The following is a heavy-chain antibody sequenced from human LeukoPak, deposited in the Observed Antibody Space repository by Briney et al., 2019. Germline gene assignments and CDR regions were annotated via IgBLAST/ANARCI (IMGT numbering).Heavy chain of an antibody. D-gene: IGHD4-23*01. J-gene: IGHJ4*02. CDR1: GGSISSYY. CDR3: ATNLFYGGNDY. CDR2: IYYSGST. Sequence: SETLSLTCTVSGGSISSYYWSWIRQPPGKGLEWIGYIYYSGSTNYNPSLKSRVTISVDTSKNQFSVKLSSVTAADTAVYYCATNLFYGGNDYWGQGTLVTVSS. V-gene: IGHV4-59*12.